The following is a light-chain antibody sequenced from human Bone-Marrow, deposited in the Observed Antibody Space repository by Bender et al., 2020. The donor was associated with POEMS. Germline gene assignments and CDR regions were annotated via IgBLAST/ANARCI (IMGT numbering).Light chain of an antibody. Sequence: QSVLTQPPSASGTPGQTVTISCSGSNSNIGSSYVYWYQQLPGTAPTLLIYRNNQRPSGVPDRFSGSKSGTSASLAISGIRSEDEADYYCATWDAKLSGPSVVFGGGTKLTVL. CDR1: NSNIGSSY. J-gene: IGLJ2*01. CDR3: ATWDAKLSGPSVV. V-gene: IGLV1-47*01. CDR2: RNN.